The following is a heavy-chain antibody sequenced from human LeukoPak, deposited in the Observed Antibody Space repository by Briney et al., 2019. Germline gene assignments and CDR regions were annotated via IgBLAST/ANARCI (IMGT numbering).Heavy chain of an antibody. Sequence: ASVKVSCKASGGTFSSYAISWVRQAPGQGLEWMGIINPSGGSTSYAQKFQGRVTMTRDTSTSTVYMELSSLRSEDTAVYYCARGNPTNYGAYLYYFDFWGQGTLVTVSS. V-gene: IGHV1-46*01. D-gene: IGHD4-17*01. CDR3: ARGNPTNYGAYLYYFDF. CDR1: GGTFSSYA. CDR2: INPSGGST. J-gene: IGHJ4*02.